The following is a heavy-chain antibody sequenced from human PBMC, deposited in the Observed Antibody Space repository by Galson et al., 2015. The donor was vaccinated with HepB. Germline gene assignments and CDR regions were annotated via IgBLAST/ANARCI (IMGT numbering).Heavy chain of an antibody. CDR1: GFTVSTYH. CDR2: IHSAGNT. Sequence: SLRLSCAASGFTVSTYHMSWVRQAPGKGLEWVSVIHSAGNTNYADSVKGRFTVSRDNSKSTVYLQMNSLRAEDTAVYYCARFTAQELSYYFDYWGQGTLVTVSS. CDR3: ARFTAQELSYYFDY. V-gene: IGHV3-53*01. J-gene: IGHJ4*02. D-gene: IGHD2-21*02.